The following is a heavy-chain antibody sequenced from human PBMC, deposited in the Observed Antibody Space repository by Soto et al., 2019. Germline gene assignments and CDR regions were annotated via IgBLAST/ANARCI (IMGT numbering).Heavy chain of an antibody. V-gene: IGHV4-59*01. Sequence: SETLSPTCTVSGGSISSYYWSWIRQPPGNGLEWIGYIYYSGSTNYNPSLKSRVTISVDTSKNQFSLKLSSVTAADTAVYYCAREGGRGYSYGYDYWGQGPLVTVSS. CDR1: GGSISSYY. CDR3: AREGGRGYSYGYDY. CDR2: IYYSGST. J-gene: IGHJ4*02. D-gene: IGHD5-18*01.